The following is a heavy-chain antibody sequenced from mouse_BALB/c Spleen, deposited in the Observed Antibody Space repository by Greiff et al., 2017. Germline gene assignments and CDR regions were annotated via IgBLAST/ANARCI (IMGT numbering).Heavy chain of an antibody. CDR1: GFTFSSYA. CDR3: ARPVNWDYAMDY. J-gene: IGHJ4*01. D-gene: IGHD4-1*01. CDR2: ISSGGSYT. V-gene: IGHV5-9-3*01. Sequence: EVKLVESGGGLVKPGGSLKLSCAASGFTFSSYAMSWVRQTPEKRLEWVATISSGGSYTYYPDSVKGRFTISRDNAKNTLYLQMSSLRSEDTAMYYCARPVNWDYAMDYWGQGTSVTVSS.